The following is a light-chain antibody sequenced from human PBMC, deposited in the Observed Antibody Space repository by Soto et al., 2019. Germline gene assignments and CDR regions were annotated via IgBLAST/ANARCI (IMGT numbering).Light chain of an antibody. J-gene: IGKJ5*01. CDR3: QQYGSSPPIT. Sequence: EIVLTQSPGTLSLSPGESATLSCRASYSVSSSYLAWYQQKPGQAPRLLIYGASSRATGIPDRFSGSGSGTDFTLTISRLEPEDFAVYYCQQYGSSPPITFGQGTQLEIK. V-gene: IGKV3-20*01. CDR1: YSVSSSY. CDR2: GAS.